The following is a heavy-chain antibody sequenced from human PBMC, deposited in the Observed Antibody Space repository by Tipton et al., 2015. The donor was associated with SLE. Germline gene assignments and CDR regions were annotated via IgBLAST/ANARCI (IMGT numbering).Heavy chain of an antibody. CDR3: ARSGAHGYYFDY. CDR2: INHSGST. D-gene: IGHD3-10*01. V-gene: IGHV4-34*01. J-gene: IGHJ4*02. CDR1: GGSFSGYY. Sequence: LRLSCAVYGGSFSGYYWSWIRQPPGKGLEWIGEINHSGSTNYNPSLKSRVTISVDTSKNQFSLKLSSVTAADTAVYYCARSGAHGYYFDYWGQGTLVTVSS.